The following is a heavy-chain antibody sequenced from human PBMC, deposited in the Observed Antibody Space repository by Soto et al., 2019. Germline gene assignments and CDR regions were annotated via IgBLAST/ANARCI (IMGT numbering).Heavy chain of an antibody. J-gene: IGHJ6*02. Sequence: QVQLVQSGAEVKKPGASVKVSCKASGYTFTGYYMHWVRQAPGQGLEWMGWINPNSGGTNYAQKFQGWVTMTRDTSISTAYMERGRLRSDDTAVDYCARDGPGRYYGPGSYYPWYGYYYGMDVSGQGTTVTDSS. CDR3: ARDGPGRYYGPGSYYPWYGYYYGMDV. V-gene: IGHV1-2*04. CDR2: INPNSGGT. CDR1: GYTFTGYY. D-gene: IGHD3-10*01.